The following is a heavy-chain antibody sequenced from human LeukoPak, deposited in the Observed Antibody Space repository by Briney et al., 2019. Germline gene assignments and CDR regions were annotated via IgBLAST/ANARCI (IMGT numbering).Heavy chain of an antibody. Sequence: TGGSLRLSCAASGFTFDDYGMSWVRQAPGKGLEWVSGINWNGGSTGYADSVKGRFTISRDNAKNSLYLQMNSLRAEDTALYHCARRSSGSFLVFDYWGQGTLVTVSS. J-gene: IGHJ4*02. CDR1: GFTFDDYG. V-gene: IGHV3-20*01. D-gene: IGHD3-10*01. CDR2: INWNGGST. CDR3: ARRSSGSFLVFDY.